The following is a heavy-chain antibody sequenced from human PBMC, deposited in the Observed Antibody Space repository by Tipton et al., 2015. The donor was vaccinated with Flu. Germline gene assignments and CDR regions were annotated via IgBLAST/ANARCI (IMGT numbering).Heavy chain of an antibody. CDR1: GDSISSYD. CDR3: ARDYLLGDLSFFDN. Sequence: TLSLTCTVSGDSISSYDWSWIRQPAGKGLEWIGRIYTSGSTNYNASLKSRVTMSVDTSKNQFSLKLSSVTVADTAVYYCARDYLLGDLSFFDNWGQGTLVTVSS. CDR2: IYTSGST. V-gene: IGHV4-4*07. D-gene: IGHD3-16*02. J-gene: IGHJ4*02.